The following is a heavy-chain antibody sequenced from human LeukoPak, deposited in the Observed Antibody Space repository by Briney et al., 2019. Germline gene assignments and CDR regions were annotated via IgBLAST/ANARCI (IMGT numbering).Heavy chain of an antibody. V-gene: IGHV4-34*01. J-gene: IGHJ6*03. D-gene: IGHD3-3*01. CDR3: ARAYDFWSGYYINYYYYMDV. CDR2: INHSGST. Sequence: SETLSLTCAVYGGSFSGYFWSWIRQPPGKGLEWIREINHSGSTNYNPSLKSRFTISVDTSKNQFSLKLSSVTAADTAVYYCARAYDFWSGYYINYYYYMDVWGKGTTVTVSS. CDR1: GGSFSGYF.